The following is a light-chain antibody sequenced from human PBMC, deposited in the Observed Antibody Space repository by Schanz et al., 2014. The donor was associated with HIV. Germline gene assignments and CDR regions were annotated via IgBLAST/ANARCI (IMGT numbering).Light chain of an antibody. Sequence: IVLTQSPATLSLSPGERATLSCRATETVDNRYLALSQQPPGQAPRLRIYGASSRATGVPDRFSGSGSGTDFSLTISRLEPEDFAVYYCQQYATSAFTFGPGTKVDIE. V-gene: IGKV3-20*01. J-gene: IGKJ3*01. CDR3: QQYATSAFT. CDR1: ETVDNRY. CDR2: GAS.